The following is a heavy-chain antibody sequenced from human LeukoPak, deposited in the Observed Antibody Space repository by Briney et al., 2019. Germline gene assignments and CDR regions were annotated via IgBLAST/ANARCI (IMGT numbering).Heavy chain of an antibody. CDR2: IFYGGST. V-gene: IGHV4-39*01. J-gene: IGHJ4*02. Sequence: KASETLSLTCTVSGGSMSSSSYYWGWIRQAPGKGLEWIGSIFYGGSTHYNPSLKSRATISVDTSKNQFSLKLTSVTAADAAMYYCARQVPTAAADTRGYFDYWGQGTVVTVSS. CDR1: GGSMSSSSYY. D-gene: IGHD6-25*01. CDR3: ARQVPTAAADTRGYFDY.